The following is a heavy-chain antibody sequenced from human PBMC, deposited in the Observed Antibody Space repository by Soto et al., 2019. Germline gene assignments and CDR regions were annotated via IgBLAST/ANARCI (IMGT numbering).Heavy chain of an antibody. CDR1: NFVFSVYS. CDR3: ARDKDQYDFWGGTLDS. CDR2: ISY. J-gene: IGHJ4*02. Sequence: QAQLVESGGGVVQPERSLRLSCTASNFVFSVYSLHWVRQAPGKGLEWVALISYTISRDNSKNTLYLQMNSLRRGDTGVYYCARDKDQYDFWGGTLDSWGQGTLVTVSS. V-gene: IGHV3-30*04. D-gene: IGHD3-3*01.